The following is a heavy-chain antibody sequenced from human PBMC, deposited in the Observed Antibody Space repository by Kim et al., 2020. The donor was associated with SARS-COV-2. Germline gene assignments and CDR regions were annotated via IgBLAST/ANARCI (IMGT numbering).Heavy chain of an antibody. V-gene: IGHV1-3*01. CDR2: GLGHT. CDR3: LGGYYFDY. D-gene: IGHD2-15*01. J-gene: IGHJ4*02. Sequence: GLGHTSYSQKFQGRTTFSRDTSASTAYMELTSLTSEDSAVYYCLGGYYFDYWGQGTLVTVSS.